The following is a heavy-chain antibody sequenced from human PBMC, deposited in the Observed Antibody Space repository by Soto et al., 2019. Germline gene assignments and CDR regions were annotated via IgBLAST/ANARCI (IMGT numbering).Heavy chain of an antibody. J-gene: IGHJ4*02. CDR3: ARDTKGPFDY. V-gene: IGHV3-48*01. D-gene: IGHD3-3*01. CDR1: GFTFSSYS. Sequence: GESLKISCAASGFTFSSYSMNWVRQAPGKGLEWVSYISSSSSTIYYADSVKGRFTISRDNAKNSLYLQMNSLRAEDTAVYYCARDTKGPFDYWGQGTLVTVSS. CDR2: ISSSSSTI.